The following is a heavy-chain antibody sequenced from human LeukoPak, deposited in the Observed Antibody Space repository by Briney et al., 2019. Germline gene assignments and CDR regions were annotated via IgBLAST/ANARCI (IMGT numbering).Heavy chain of an antibody. CDR3: AKDLIA. CDR2: ISYDGTTK. Sequence: GGSLRLSCAASGFTFTNYPVHWVRQAPGKGLEWVTVISYDGTTKYYADSVKGRFTISRDNSKNTLYLQMNSLRAEDTAVYYCAKDLIAWGQGTLVTVSS. V-gene: IGHV3-30*04. CDR1: GFTFTNYP. J-gene: IGHJ5*02.